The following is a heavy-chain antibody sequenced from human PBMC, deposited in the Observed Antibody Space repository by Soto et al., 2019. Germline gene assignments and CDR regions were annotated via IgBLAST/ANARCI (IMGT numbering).Heavy chain of an antibody. Sequence: EVQLVESGGGSVQPGGSLRLSCVASGFRFDDYAMHWVRQRPGKGLEWVSGINWNSDTIGYDDSVKGRFIVSRDNAEGSLLLQMSSLRAEDTAIYFFAMSNSNDLYYHFESWGQGTQVTV. CDR2: INWNSDTI. CDR1: GFRFDDYA. D-gene: IGHD3-10*01. J-gene: IGHJ4*02. V-gene: IGHV3-9*01. CDR3: AMSNSNDLYYHFES.